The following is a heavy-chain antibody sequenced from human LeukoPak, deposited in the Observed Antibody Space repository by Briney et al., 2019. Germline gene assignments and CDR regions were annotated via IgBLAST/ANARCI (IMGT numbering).Heavy chain of an antibody. J-gene: IGHJ6*03. V-gene: IGHV1-46*01. CDR2: INPSGGST. Sequence: GASVKVSCKASGYTFTSYYMHWVRQAPGQGLEWMGIINPSGGSTSYAQKFQGRVTMTRDTSTSTVYMELSSLRSEDTAVYYCARDGSNGDYVTGGYYYYYMDVWGKGTTVTISS. CDR3: ARDGSNGDYVTGGYYYYYMDV. CDR1: GYTFTSYY. D-gene: IGHD4-17*01.